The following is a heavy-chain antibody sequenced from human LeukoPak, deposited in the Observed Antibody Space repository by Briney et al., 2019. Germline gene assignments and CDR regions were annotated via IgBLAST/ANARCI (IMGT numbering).Heavy chain of an antibody. J-gene: IGHJ4*02. CDR3: AKISSDYYYGSGSYYPPRHFDY. D-gene: IGHD3-10*01. CDR2: ISGSGGST. V-gene: IGHV3-23*01. Sequence: QPGGSLRLSCAASGFTFSSYAMSWVRQAPGKGLEWVSAISGSGGSTYYADSVKGRFTISRDNSKNTLYLQMNSLRAEDTAVCYCAKISSDYYYGSGSYYPPRHFDYWGQGTLVTVSS. CDR1: GFTFSSYA.